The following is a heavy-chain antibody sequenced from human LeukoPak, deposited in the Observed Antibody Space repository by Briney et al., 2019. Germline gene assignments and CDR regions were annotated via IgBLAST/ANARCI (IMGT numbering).Heavy chain of an antibody. Sequence: SQTLSLTCNVSGVSVSDGRYYWTWIRQHPGKGLEWIGYKYYSGSAKYNPSLKSRLTISVDTSKNQFSLQLSSVTAADTATYYCATPYCSSISCLDVFNMWGQGTRVAVSS. CDR3: ATPYCSSISCLDVFNM. J-gene: IGHJ3*02. V-gene: IGHV4-31*03. D-gene: IGHD2-2*01. CDR2: KYYSGSA. CDR1: GVSVSDGRYY.